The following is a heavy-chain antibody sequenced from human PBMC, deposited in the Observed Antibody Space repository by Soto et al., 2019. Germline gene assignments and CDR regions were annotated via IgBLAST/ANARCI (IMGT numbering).Heavy chain of an antibody. CDR1: GFTFSSYG. V-gene: IGHV3-30*18. D-gene: IGHD3-3*01. CDR2: ISYDGSNK. Sequence: PGGSLRLSCAASGFTFSSYGMHWVRQAPGKGLEWVAVISYDGSNKYYADSVKGRFTISRDNSKNTLYLQMNSLRAEDTAVYYCAKDPNDFWSGTYFQHWGQGTLVTVSS. CDR3: AKDPNDFWSGTYFQH. J-gene: IGHJ1*01.